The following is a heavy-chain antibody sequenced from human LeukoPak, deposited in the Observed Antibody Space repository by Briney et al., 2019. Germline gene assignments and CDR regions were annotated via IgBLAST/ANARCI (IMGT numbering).Heavy chain of an antibody. CDR1: GYTFTGYY. J-gene: IGHJ3*02. CDR2: INPNSGGT. Sequence: GASVKVSCKASGYTFTGYYMHWMRQAPGQGLEWMGWINPNSGGTNYAQKFQGRVTMTRDTSISTAYMELSRLRSDDTGVYYCARGYYDSSGYSTIDAFDIWGQGTMVTVSS. V-gene: IGHV1-2*02. CDR3: ARGYYDSSGYSTIDAFDI. D-gene: IGHD3-22*01.